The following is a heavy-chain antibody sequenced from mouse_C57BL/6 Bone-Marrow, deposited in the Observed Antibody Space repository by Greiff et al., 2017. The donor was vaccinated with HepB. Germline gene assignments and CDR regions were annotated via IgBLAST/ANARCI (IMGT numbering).Heavy chain of an antibody. CDR1: GFNIKDDY. D-gene: IGHD2-3*01. CDR2: IDPENGDT. V-gene: IGHV14-4*01. CDR3: TTDDGYSGY. Sequence: VQLQQSGAELVRPGASVKLSCTASGFNIKDDYMHWVKQRPEQGLEWIGWIDPENGDTEYASKFQGKATITADTSANTTYLQLSSLTSEDTAVYYCTTDDGYSGYWGRGTALTVSS. J-gene: IGHJ2*01.